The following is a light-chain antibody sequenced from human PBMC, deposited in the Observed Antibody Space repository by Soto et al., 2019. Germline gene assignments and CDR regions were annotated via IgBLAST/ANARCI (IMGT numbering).Light chain of an antibody. J-gene: IGKJ5*01. V-gene: IGKV3-20*01. Sequence: EIVLTQSPGTLSLSPGEGATLSCRASQTISSSYLAWYQQKPGQAPRLLLYDTSSRATGIPDRLIGSGSGTDFSLTISRLEPEDFAVYFCQQFAGSPITFGQGTRLEIE. CDR1: QTISSSY. CDR2: DTS. CDR3: QQFAGSPIT.